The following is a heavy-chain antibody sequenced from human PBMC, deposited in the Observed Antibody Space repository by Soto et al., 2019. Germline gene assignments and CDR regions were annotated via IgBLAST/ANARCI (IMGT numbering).Heavy chain of an antibody. Sequence: QVQLVQSGAEVKKPGASVKVSCKASGYTFTSYGISWVRQAPGQGLEWMGWISAYNGNTNYAQKLQGRVTMTTDKATSKDHMEARSPTAGDTAVYYCAAGTNYFDYWGQGTPV. CDR1: GYTFTSYG. J-gene: IGHJ4*02. CDR3: AAGTNYFDY. CDR2: ISAYNGNT. V-gene: IGHV1-18*01.